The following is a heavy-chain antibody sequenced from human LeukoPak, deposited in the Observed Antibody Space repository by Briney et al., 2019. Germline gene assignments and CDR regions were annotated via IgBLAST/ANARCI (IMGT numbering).Heavy chain of an antibody. CDR1: GGSISSHY. Sequence: SETLSLTCTVSGGSISSHYWSWIRQPPGKGLEWIAYLFDSVDTKDNPSLQSRLTLSADTSKNQFSLRLSSVTAADTAVYYCATIKRGSIFGYFDFWGQGIRVTVSS. CDR2: LFDSVDT. D-gene: IGHD5-18*01. CDR3: ATIKRGSIFGYFDF. V-gene: IGHV4-59*11. J-gene: IGHJ4*02.